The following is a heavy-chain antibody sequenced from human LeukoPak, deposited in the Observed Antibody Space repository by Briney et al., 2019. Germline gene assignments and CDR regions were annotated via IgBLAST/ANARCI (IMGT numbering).Heavy chain of an antibody. D-gene: IGHD3-10*01. Sequence: GGSLRLSCSASGFTFNNYATHWVRQAPGKGLEYVSAITSNGGTTYYGDSVRGRFTISRDNSKNTVYLQMSSLRPEDTAVYYCLKDLTGSGDYWGQGTLVTVSS. CDR2: ITSNGGTT. J-gene: IGHJ4*02. CDR3: LKDLTGSGDY. CDR1: GFTFNNYA. V-gene: IGHV3-64D*06.